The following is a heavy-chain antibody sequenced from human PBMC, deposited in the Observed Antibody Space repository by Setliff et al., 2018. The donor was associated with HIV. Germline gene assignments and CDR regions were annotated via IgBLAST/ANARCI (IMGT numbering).Heavy chain of an antibody. CDR1: GGSMSGYY. V-gene: IGHV4-4*07. CDR2: IYSSGST. J-gene: IGHJ4*02. CDR3: ARGPGYTSGSPFHFDY. D-gene: IGHD5-18*01. Sequence: PSETLSLTCSVSGGSMSGYYWNWIRQPAGKGLEWSGRIYSSGSTNHNPSLKRRVTMSVDTSKNHFSLSLSSVTAADTAVYFCARGPGYTSGSPFHFDYWGQGTLVTVSS.